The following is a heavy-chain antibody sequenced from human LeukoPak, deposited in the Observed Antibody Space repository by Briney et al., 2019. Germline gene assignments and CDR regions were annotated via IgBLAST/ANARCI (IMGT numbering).Heavy chain of an antibody. Sequence: SETLSLTCAVSGGSISSGGYSWSWIRQPPGKGLEWIGYIYHSGSTYYNPSLKSRVTISVDTSKNQFSLKLSSVTAADTAVYYCSGGYYEYFDYWGQGTLVTVSS. CDR1: GGSISSGGYS. V-gene: IGHV4-30-2*05. D-gene: IGHD3-22*01. CDR3: SGGYYEYFDY. J-gene: IGHJ4*02. CDR2: IYHSGST.